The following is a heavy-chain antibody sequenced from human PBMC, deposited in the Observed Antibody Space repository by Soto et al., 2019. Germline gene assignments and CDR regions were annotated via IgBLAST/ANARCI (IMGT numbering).Heavy chain of an antibody. D-gene: IGHD6-13*01. J-gene: IGHJ6*02. CDR1: GFTFSSYD. CDR2: IGTAGDT. Sequence: PVGSLRLSCAASGFTFSSYDMHWVRQATGKGLEWVSAIGTAGDTYYPGSVKGRFTISRENAKNSLYLQMNSLRAGDTAVYYCARVIAAAGTSYYYGMDVWGQGTTLTVSS. CDR3: ARVIAAAGTSYYYGMDV. V-gene: IGHV3-13*01.